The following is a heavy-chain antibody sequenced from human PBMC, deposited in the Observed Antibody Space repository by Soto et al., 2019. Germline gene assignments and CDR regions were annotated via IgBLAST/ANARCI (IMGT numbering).Heavy chain of an antibody. J-gene: IGHJ4*02. V-gene: IGHV4-34*01. D-gene: IGHD3-3*01. CDR1: GGSFSGYY. Sequence: QVHLQQWGAGLLKPSETLSLTCAVYGGSFSGYYRNWIRQSPGKGLEWIGDINHSGGTNYNPSLKSRVTISLDTSKNQCSLRLSSVTAADTAVYYCATAHYDFWSGFSQKYYFDYWGQGTQVTVCS. CDR2: INHSGGT. CDR3: ATAHYDFWSGFSQKYYFDY.